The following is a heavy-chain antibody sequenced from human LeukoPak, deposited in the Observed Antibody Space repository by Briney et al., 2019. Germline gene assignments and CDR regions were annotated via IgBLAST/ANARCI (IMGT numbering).Heavy chain of an antibody. CDR2: ISGSGGST. J-gene: IGHJ4*02. D-gene: IGHD1-26*01. CDR3: ARDILVTSGNYGSSYYFDY. V-gene: IGHV3-23*01. Sequence: GGTLRLSCAASGFTFSSYGMSWVRQAPGKGLEWVSAISGSGGSTYYADSVKGRFTISRDNSKNTLYLQMNSLRAEDTAMYYCARDILVTSGNYGSSYYFDYWGQGTLVTVSS. CDR1: GFTFSSYG.